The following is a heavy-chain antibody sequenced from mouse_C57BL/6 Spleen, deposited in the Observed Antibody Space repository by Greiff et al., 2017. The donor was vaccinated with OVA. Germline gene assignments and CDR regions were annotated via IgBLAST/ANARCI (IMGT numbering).Heavy chain of an antibody. V-gene: IGHV1-50*01. CDR1: GYTFTSYW. J-gene: IGHJ3*01. CDR3: ARSTGTWFAY. CDR2: IDPSDSYT. Sequence: QVQLQQSGAELVKPGASVKLSCKASGYTFTSYWMQWVKQRPGQGLEWIGEIDPSDSYTNYNQKFKGKATLTVDTSSSTAYMQLSSLTSEDSAVYYCARSTGTWFAYWGQGTLVTVSA.